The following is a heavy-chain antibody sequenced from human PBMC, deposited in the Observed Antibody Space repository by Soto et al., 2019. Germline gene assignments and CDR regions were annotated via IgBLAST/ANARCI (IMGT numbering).Heavy chain of an antibody. J-gene: IGHJ4*02. V-gene: IGHV3-7*03. D-gene: IGHD3-3*01. CDR1: GSSISSHC. Sequence: SLRLSCAASGSSISSHCMSWVRQAPGKGLEWVANINQDGTKIHYVDSVKGRFTISRDNAKNSLHLQLSSLRADDTAVYFCARGEEWLLLSLQGVFDQWGQGTLVTVSS. CDR3: ARGEEWLLLSLQGVFDQ. CDR2: INQDGTKI.